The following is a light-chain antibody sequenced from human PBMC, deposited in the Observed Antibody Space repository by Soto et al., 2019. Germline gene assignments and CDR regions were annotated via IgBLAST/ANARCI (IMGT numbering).Light chain of an antibody. CDR2: GAS. V-gene: IGKV3D-15*01. CDR3: QHFGGTTFT. Sequence: EIVMTQSPATLSVSPGERATLSCRASQSLNDNLAWYQQKPGQAPRLLISGASTRATGIPDRFSGSGSGTHFTLTISRLEPGDFAVYYCQHFGGTTFTFGQGTRLEIK. CDR1: QSLNDN. J-gene: IGKJ5*01.